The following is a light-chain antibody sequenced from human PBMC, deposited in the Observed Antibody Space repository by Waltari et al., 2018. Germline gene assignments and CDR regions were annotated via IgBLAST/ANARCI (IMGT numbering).Light chain of an antibody. V-gene: IGKV3-20*01. CDR3: QMYVRLPAT. Sequence: EIVLTQSPGTLSLSPGERVTLSCRASQSVGRFLAWYQQKPDQAPRLLIYDAFTRATGIADRFSGSGSGTDFSLSISRLDPEEFAVYYCQMYVRLPATFGQGTKVEIK. J-gene: IGKJ1*01. CDR1: QSVGRF. CDR2: DAF.